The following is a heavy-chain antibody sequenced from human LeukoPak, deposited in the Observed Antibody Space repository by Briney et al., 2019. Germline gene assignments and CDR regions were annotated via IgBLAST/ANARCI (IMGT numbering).Heavy chain of an antibody. D-gene: IGHD3-22*01. CDR3: AKSFRNVVVITTSFDY. CDR2: ISGSGGST. V-gene: IGHV3-23*01. CDR1: GFTFSSYA. J-gene: IGHJ4*02. Sequence: GGSLRLSCAAPGFTFSSYAMSWVRQAPGKGLEWVSAISGSGGSTYYADSVKGRFTISRDNSKNTLYLQMNSLRAEDTAVYYCAKSFRNVVVITTSFDYWGQGTLVTVSS.